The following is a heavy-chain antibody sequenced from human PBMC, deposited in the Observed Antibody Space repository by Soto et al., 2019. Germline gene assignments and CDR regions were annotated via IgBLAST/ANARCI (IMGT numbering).Heavy chain of an antibody. Sequence: QVQLQESGPGLVKPSQTLSLTCTVSGGSISSGDYYWSWIRQPPGKGLEWIGYIYYSGSTYYNPSLKSRVTIAVDTSKNQFSLKLSSVTAADTAVYYCAGLQSMRLSGLDPWGQGTLVTVSS. CDR1: GGSISSGDYY. CDR3: AGLQSMRLSGLDP. V-gene: IGHV4-30-4*01. J-gene: IGHJ5*02. D-gene: IGHD3-16*02. CDR2: IYYSGST.